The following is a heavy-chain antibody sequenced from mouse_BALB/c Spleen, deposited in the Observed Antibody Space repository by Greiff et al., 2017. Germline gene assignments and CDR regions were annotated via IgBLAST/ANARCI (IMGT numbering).Heavy chain of an antibody. CDR2: ISYDGSN. Sequence: EVQLVESGPGLVKPSQSLSLTCSVTGFSFTSVHYWDWIRQFPGNKLEWMGYISYDGSNNYNPSLKNRISITRDTSENQFFLKLNTVTTEDTATFYCARGYGSSYAFAYWGQGTLVTVSA. CDR1: GFSFTSVHY. J-gene: IGHJ3*01. D-gene: IGHD1-1*01. V-gene: IGHV3-6*02. CDR3: ARGYGSSYAFAY.